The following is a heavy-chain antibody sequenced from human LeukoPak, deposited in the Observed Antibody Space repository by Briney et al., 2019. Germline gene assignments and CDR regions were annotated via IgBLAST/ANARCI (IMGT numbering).Heavy chain of an antibody. CDR1: GFTFSSHT. Sequence: GGSLRLSCAGSGFTFSSHTMTWVRQAAGKGLEWVSAIGGRGSSTYYADSVKGRFTISRDNSKYTVYLQMKSLRVEDTAIYYCAKEGGAWGQGTLVTVSS. CDR2: IGGRGSST. D-gene: IGHD3-16*01. V-gene: IGHV3-23*01. CDR3: AKEGGA. J-gene: IGHJ5*02.